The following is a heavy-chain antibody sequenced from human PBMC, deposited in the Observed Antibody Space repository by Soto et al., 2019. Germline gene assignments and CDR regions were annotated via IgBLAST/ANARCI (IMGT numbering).Heavy chain of an antibody. CDR2: ITSSSTYM. V-gene: IGHV3-21*01. CDR3: ARRDPGAYFQH. CDR1: GFTFSSYS. Sequence: GGSLRPSCAASGFTFSSYSMNWVRQAPGKGLEWVSSITSSSTYMYYADSVKGRFTISRDNAKNSLYLQMNSLRAEDTAVYYCARRDPGAYFQHWGQGTLVTVSS. J-gene: IGHJ1*01. D-gene: IGHD1-26*01.